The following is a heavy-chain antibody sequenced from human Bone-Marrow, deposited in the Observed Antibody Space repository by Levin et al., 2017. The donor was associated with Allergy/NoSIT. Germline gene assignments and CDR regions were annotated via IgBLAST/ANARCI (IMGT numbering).Heavy chain of an antibody. D-gene: IGHD4-11*01. CDR3: AREVRDCSGSSCYSPTVTSVHYFHS. Sequence: KISCQASGGPLSNYAISWVRQAPGQGLEWMGTITPILGISNYAQKFLDRVTITADKSTRTAYLELSSLTSEDTAFYYCAREVRDCSGSSCYSPTVTSVHYFHSWGQGTPVTVS. V-gene: IGHV1-69*04. J-gene: IGHJ4*02. CDR1: GGPLSNYA. CDR2: ITPILGIS.